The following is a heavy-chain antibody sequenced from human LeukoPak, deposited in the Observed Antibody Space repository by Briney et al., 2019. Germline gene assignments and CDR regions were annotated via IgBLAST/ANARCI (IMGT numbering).Heavy chain of an antibody. CDR3: ARSPTKRVPEDY. Sequence: SGTLSLTCTVSSDSIFTSNWWSWVRQPPGKRLEWIGQIFHSGSTSYSPSLKSRVTISMDKSKNQISLRLTSVTAADTAVYYCARSPTKRVPEDYWGQGTLVTVSS. CDR1: SDSIFTSNW. CDR2: IFHSGST. D-gene: IGHD2-2*01. J-gene: IGHJ4*02. V-gene: IGHV4-4*02.